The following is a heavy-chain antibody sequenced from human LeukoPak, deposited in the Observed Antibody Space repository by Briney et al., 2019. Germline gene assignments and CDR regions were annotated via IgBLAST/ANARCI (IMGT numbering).Heavy chain of an antibody. V-gene: IGHV1-69*04. CDR3: ASGTTVVTALDY. D-gene: IGHD4-23*01. CDR1: GGTFSSYA. J-gene: IGHJ4*02. CDR2: IIPIFGIA. Sequence: SVKVSCKASGGTFSSYAISWVRQAPGQGLEWMGRIIPIFGIANYAQKFQGRVTITADKSTSTAYMELSSLRSEDTAVYYCASGTTVVTALDYWGREPWSPSPQ.